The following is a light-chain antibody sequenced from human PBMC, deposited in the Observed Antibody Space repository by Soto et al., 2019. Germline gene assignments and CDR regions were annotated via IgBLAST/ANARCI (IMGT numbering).Light chain of an antibody. CDR1: QSIGIY. J-gene: IGKJ3*01. CDR2: AAS. CDR3: QQNYNTPRT. V-gene: IGKV1-39*01. Sequence: DIQMTQSPSSLSASVGDRDTITCRASQSIGIYLNWYQQKPGKAPKLLTYAASSLQSGVPSRFSGSGSGTDFTLTITSLQPEDFATYYCQQNYNTPRTFGPGTKVNIK.